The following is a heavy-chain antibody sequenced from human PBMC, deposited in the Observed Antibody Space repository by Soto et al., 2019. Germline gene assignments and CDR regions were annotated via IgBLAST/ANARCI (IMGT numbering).Heavy chain of an antibody. D-gene: IGHD3-10*01. Sequence: SETLSLTCTVSGGSISSYYWSWIRQPPGKGLEWIGYIYYSGSTNYNPSIKSRVTISVDTSKNQISLKLSSVTAADTAVYYCARGMVRGVSYYYGMDVWGQGTTVTVSS. V-gene: IGHV4-59*01. J-gene: IGHJ6*02. CDR3: ARGMVRGVSYYYGMDV. CDR2: IYYSGST. CDR1: GGSISSYY.